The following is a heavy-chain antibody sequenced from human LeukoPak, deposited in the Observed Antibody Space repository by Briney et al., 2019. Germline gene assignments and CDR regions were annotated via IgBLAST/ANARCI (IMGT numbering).Heavy chain of an antibody. CDR2: ISAYNGNT. D-gene: IGHD6-13*01. CDR3: ARVSLSSSWKNWFDP. Sequence: ASVKVSCKASGYTFTSYGISWVRQAPGQGLEWMGWISAYNGNTNYAQKLQGRVTMTTDTSTSTAYMELRSLRSDDTAVYYCARVSLSSSWKNWFDPWGQGNLVTVSS. CDR1: GYTFTSYG. J-gene: IGHJ5*02. V-gene: IGHV1-18*01.